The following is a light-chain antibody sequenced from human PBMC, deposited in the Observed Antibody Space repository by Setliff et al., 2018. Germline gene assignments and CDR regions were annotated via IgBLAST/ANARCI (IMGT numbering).Light chain of an antibody. Sequence: QSVLTQPASVSGSPGQSITISCSGTSSDVGRYNYVSWYQQHPGKAPKLMIYDVSRRPSGVPDRFSGSKSGNTASLTISGLQVEDEADYYCCSFTGHSYDFGTGTKVTVL. CDR1: SSDVGRYNY. CDR2: DVS. V-gene: IGLV2-11*01. J-gene: IGLJ1*01. CDR3: CSFTGHSYD.